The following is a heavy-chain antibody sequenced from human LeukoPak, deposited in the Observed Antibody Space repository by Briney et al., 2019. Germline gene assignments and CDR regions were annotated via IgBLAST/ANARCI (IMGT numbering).Heavy chain of an antibody. J-gene: IGHJ4*02. CDR1: GGTFSSYA. V-gene: IGHV1-69*05. CDR2: IIPIFGTA. D-gene: IGHD6-13*01. Sequence: SVKVSCKASGGTFSSYAISWVRQAPGQGLEWMGRIIPIFGTANYAQKFQGRVTITTDESTSTAYMELRSLRSDDTAVYYCARIGYSSSLFYWGQGTLVTVSS. CDR3: ARIGYSSSLFY.